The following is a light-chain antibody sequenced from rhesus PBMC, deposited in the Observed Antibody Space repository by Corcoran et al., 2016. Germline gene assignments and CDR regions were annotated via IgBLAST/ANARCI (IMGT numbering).Light chain of an antibody. CDR2: KTS. V-gene: IGKV1-22*01. CDR3: HQYSSRPWT. J-gene: IGKJ1*01. CDR1: QGIGSW. Sequence: DIQMTQSPSSLSASVGDTVIITCRASQGIGSWLAWYQQKPGKAPNLLIYKTSTLQSGGPSRFRGSGFGTNFTLTISRLQSEDFATYYCHQYSSRPWTVGQGTKVEIK.